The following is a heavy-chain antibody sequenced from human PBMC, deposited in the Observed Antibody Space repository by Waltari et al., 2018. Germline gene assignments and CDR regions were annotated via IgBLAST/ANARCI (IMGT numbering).Heavy chain of an antibody. V-gene: IGHV3-72*01. D-gene: IGHD2-2*02. CDR2: SRNKQNSYST. J-gene: IGHJ6*02. CDR1: GFIFSDHY. Sequence: EVQLAASGGDLVQHGGSLRLACAGSGFIFSDHYIDWVRQAPGKGLEWLGLSRNKQNSYSTVYAASVKGRFTISRDESKNLAYLQMSSLRVEDTAIYYCVRSYTASPMDVWGQGTTVTVSS. CDR3: VRSYTASPMDV.